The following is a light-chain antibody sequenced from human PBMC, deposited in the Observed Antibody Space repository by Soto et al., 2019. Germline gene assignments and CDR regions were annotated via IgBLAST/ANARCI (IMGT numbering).Light chain of an antibody. CDR3: SSYTSSGPLAVV. J-gene: IGLJ2*01. CDR1: SSDVGGYNY. V-gene: IGLV2-14*01. CDR2: EVS. Sequence: QSALTQPASVSGSPGQSITISCTGTSSDVGGYNYVSWYQQHPGKAPKLMIYEVSNRPSGVSNRFSGSNSGNTASLPISGLPAEDEAEYYCSSYTSSGPLAVVFGGGTKLAVL.